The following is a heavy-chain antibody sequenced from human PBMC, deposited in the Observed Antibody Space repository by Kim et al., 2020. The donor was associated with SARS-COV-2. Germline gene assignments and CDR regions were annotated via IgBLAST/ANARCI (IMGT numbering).Heavy chain of an antibody. V-gene: IGHV4-34*01. CDR3: ARVRDIVVVPAAIGY. Sequence: PPLKSRVTISVDTSKNQFALKLSSVTAADTAVYYCARVRDIVVVPAAIGYWGQGTLVTVSS. D-gene: IGHD2-2*01. J-gene: IGHJ4*02.